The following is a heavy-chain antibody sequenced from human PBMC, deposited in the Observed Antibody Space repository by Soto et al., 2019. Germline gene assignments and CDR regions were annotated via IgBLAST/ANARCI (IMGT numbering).Heavy chain of an antibody. CDR1: GYTITSYA. D-gene: IGHD4-17*01. J-gene: IGHJ4*02. CDR2: INAGNGNT. Sequence: GASVKVSCKASGYTITSYAMHWVRQAPGQRLEWMGWINAGNGNTKYSQKFQGRVTITRDTSASTAYMELSSLRSEDTAVYYCARASYGDYSVDYFDYWGQGTLVTVSS. CDR3: ARASYGDYSVDYFDY. V-gene: IGHV1-3*01.